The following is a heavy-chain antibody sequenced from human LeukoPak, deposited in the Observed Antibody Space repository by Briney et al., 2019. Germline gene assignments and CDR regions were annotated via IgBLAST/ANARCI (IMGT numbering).Heavy chain of an antibody. CDR2: ISSSGSTI. J-gene: IGHJ6*04. V-gene: IGHV3-48*03. D-gene: IGHD3-10*02. CDR1: GFTFSSYE. CDR3: AELGITMIGGV. Sequence: GGSLRLSCAASGFTFSSYEMNWVRQAPGKGLEWVSCISSSGSTIYYADSVKGRFTISRDNAKNSLYLQMNSLRAEDTAVYYCAELGITMIGGVWGKGTAVTISS.